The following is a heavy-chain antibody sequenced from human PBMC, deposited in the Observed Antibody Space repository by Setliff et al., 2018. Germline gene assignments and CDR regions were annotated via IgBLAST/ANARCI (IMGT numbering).Heavy chain of an antibody. V-gene: IGHV4-4*08. CDR3: ARGVSSVSWTPRY. D-gene: IGHD6-19*01. CDR2: IYTSGGT. CDR1: GDSMNDNH. Sequence: SETLSLTCNVSGDSMNDNHWTWIRQPPGKGLEWIGYIYTSGGTNYNPSLKSRVTISVDMSKNQFPLKLSSVIAADTAVYYCARGVSSVSWTPRYWGRGILVTVSS. J-gene: IGHJ4*02.